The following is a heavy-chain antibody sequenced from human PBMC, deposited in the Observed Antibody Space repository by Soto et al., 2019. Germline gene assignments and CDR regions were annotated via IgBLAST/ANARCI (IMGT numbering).Heavy chain of an antibody. CDR2: INQDGSEK. CDR1: GFTFNSNW. Sequence: GGSLRLSCAASGFTFNSNWMDWVRQAPGKGLEWVANINQDGSEKNYVDSVKGRFTISRDNAKNSLYLQMSSLTAEDSALYYCSKPLDYWGQGALVTVS. CDR3: SKPLDY. J-gene: IGHJ4*02. V-gene: IGHV3-7*01.